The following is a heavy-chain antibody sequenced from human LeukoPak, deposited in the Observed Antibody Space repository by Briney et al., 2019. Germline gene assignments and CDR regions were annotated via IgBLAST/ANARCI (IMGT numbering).Heavy chain of an antibody. Sequence: SETLSLTCTVSGGSISSSGYYWGWIRQPPGKGLEWIASIYYSGSTYYNPSLKSRVTISVDTFKNQLSLKLSSLTAADTAVYYCARHEYSGSYYGLSWFDPWGQGTLVTVSS. CDR1: GGSISSSGYY. CDR2: IYYSGST. V-gene: IGHV4-39*01. D-gene: IGHD1-26*01. J-gene: IGHJ5*02. CDR3: ARHEYSGSYYGLSWFDP.